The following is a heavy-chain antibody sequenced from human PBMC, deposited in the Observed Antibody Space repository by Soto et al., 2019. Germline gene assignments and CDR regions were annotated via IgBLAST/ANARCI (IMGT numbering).Heavy chain of an antibody. V-gene: IGHV3-33*01. CDR1: GFTFSSYG. D-gene: IGHD2-8*01. J-gene: IGHJ4*02. Sequence: GGSLRLSCAASGFTFSSYGMHWVRQAPGKGLEWVAVIWYDGSNKYYADSVKGRFTISRDNSKNTLYLQMNSLRAEDTAVYYCARDRGRRDGYNGVDYWGQGTLVTVSS. CDR3: ARDRGRRDGYNGVDY. CDR2: IWYDGSNK.